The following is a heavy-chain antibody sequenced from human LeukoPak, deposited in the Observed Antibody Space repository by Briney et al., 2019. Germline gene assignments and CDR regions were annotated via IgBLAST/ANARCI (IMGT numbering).Heavy chain of an antibody. J-gene: IGHJ3*02. CDR3: ARVGVGRAFDI. CDR2: IYHSGST. CDR1: GYSISSGYY. V-gene: IGHV4-38-2*02. Sequence: SETLSLTCTVSGYSISSGYYWGWIRQPPGKGLEWIGSIYHSGSTYYNPSLKSRVTISVDTSKNQFSLKLNSVAAADTAVYYCARVGVGRAFDIWGQGTMVTVSS.